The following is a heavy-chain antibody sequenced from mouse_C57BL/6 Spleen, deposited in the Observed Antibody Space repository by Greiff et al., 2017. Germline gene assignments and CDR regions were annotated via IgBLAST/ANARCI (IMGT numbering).Heavy chain of an antibody. D-gene: IGHD1-1*01. CDR1: GYAFSSSW. V-gene: IGHV1-82*01. CDR3: ARGRDYYGSSYYFDY. CDR2: IYPGDGDT. Sequence: QVQLQQSGPELVKPGASVKISCKASGYAFSSSWMNWVKQRPGTGLEWIGRIYPGDGDTNYNGKFKGKATLTADKSSSTAYMQLSSLTSEDSAVYYCARGRDYYGSSYYFDYWGQGTTLTVSS. J-gene: IGHJ2*01.